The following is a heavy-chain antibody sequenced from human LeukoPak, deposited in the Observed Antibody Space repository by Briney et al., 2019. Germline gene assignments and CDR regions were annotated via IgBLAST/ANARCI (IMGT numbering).Heavy chain of an antibody. V-gene: IGHV4-4*07. D-gene: IGHD4-17*01. J-gene: IGHJ5*02. Sequence: SETLSLTCTASGGSISSYYWSWIRQPAGKGLEWIGRIYTSGSTNYNPSLKSRVTMSVDTSKNQFSLKLGSVTAADTAVYYCARGPPTVTTVSNWFDPWGQGTLVTVSS. CDR2: IYTSGST. CDR1: GGSISSYY. CDR3: ARGPPTVTTVSNWFDP.